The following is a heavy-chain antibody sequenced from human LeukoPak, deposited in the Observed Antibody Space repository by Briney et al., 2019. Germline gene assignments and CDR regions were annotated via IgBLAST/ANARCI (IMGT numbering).Heavy chain of an antibody. CDR2: IKQDGTEK. CDR1: GFTFTTYW. CDR3: VRDLRRFDTAVITYFDY. Sequence: GGSLRLSCAASGFTFTTYWLGWVRQPPGKGLEWVANIKQDGTEKYYVDSVKGRFTISRDDANNSLYLQLNSLGAEDTAVYYCVRDLRRFDTAVITYFDYWGQGTLVTVSS. V-gene: IGHV3-7*01. J-gene: IGHJ4*02. D-gene: IGHD2/OR15-2a*01.